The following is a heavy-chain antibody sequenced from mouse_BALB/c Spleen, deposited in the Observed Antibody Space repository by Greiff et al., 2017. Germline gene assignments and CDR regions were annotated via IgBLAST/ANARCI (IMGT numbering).Heavy chain of an antibody. V-gene: IGHV5-6*02. CDR1: GFTFSSYG. CDR3: AREEDSSRPAWFAY. J-gene: IGHJ3*01. Sequence: DVMLVESGGDLVKPGGSLKLSCAASGFTFSSYGMSWVRQTPDKRLEWVATISSGGSYTYYPDSVKGRFTISRDNAKNTLYLQMSSLKSEDTAMYYCAREEDSSRPAWFAYWGQGTLVTVSA. CDR2: ISSGGSYT. D-gene: IGHD3-2*01.